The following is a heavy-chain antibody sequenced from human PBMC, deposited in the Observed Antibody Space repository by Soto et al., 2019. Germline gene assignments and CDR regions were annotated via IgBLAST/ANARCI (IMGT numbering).Heavy chain of an antibody. V-gene: IGHV3-30*18. Sequence: QVQLVESGGGVVQPGRSLRLSCAASGFTFSSYGMHWVRQAPGKGLEWVAVISYDGSNKYYADSVKGRFTISRDNSKNTLYLQMNSLRAEDTAVYYCAKAGDGSKMGECVAYYFDYWGQGTLVTVSS. J-gene: IGHJ4*02. CDR1: GFTFSSYG. CDR3: AKAGDGSKMGECVAYYFDY. D-gene: IGHD3-16*01. CDR2: ISYDGSNK.